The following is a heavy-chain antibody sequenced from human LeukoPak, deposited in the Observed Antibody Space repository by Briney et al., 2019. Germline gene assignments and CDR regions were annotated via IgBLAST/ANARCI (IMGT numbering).Heavy chain of an antibody. CDR1: GGSFNGYY. V-gene: IGHV4-34*01. CDR2: INHSGST. CDR3: ARDITGYSSSQSGYYYYYMDV. D-gene: IGHD6-13*01. Sequence: SETLSLTCAVYGGSFNGYYWNWIRQPPGKGLEWIGEINHSGSTNYNPSLKSRVTISVDTSKNQFSLKLSSVTAADTAMYYCARDITGYSSSQSGYYYYYMDVWGKGTTVTVSS. J-gene: IGHJ6*03.